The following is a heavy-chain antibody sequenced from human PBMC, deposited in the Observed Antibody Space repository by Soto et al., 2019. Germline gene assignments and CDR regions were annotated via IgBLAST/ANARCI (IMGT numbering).Heavy chain of an antibody. Sequence: GGSLRLSCAASGFTFSSYAMSWVRQAPGKGLEWVSAISGSGGSTYYADSVKGRFTISRDNSKNTLYLQMNSLRAEDTAVYYCATTRVGATKSYWFDPWGQEPWSPSPQ. J-gene: IGHJ5*02. CDR2: ISGSGGST. D-gene: IGHD1-26*01. CDR1: GFTFSSYA. V-gene: IGHV3-23*01. CDR3: ATTRVGATKSYWFDP.